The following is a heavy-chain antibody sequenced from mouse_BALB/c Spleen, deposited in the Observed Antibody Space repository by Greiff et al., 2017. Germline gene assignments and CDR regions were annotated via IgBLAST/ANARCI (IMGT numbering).Heavy chain of an antibody. D-gene: IGHD1-2*01. J-gene: IGHJ1*01. CDR1: GFNIKDYY. CDR2: IDPENGNT. Sequence: VHVKQSGAELVRPGALVKLSCKASGFNIKDYYMHWVKQRPEQGLEWIGWIDPENGNTIYDPKFQGKASITADTSSNTAYLQLSSLTSEDTAVYYCARLLRPYWYFDVWGAGTTVTVSS. V-gene: IGHV14-1*02. CDR3: ARLLRPYWYFDV.